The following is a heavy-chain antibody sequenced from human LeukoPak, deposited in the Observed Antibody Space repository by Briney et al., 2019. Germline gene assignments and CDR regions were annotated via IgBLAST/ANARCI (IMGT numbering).Heavy chain of an antibody. Sequence: SVKVSCKASGGTFSSYAISWVRQAPGQGLEWMGRIIPILGIANYAQKFQGRVTITADKSTSTAYMVLSSLRSEDTAVYYCARARGYSYRGDYYYGMDVWGQGTTVTVSS. V-gene: IGHV1-69*04. J-gene: IGHJ6*02. D-gene: IGHD5-18*01. CDR1: GGTFSSYA. CDR2: IIPILGIA. CDR3: ARARGYSYRGDYYYGMDV.